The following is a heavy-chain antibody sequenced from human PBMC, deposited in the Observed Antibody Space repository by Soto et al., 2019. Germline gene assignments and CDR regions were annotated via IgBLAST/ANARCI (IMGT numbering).Heavy chain of an antibody. CDR1: GVTFRSYS. V-gene: IGHV3-48*02. J-gene: IGHJ6*02. CDR2: ISSSNRTI. D-gene: IGHD2-15*01. CDR3: AREGWPLLQTGMDV. Sequence: LRLSCAASGVTFRSYSMNWVRQAPGKGLEWVSYISSSNRTINYADSVKGRFIISRDNAKNSLYIQMHSLRDEDTAVYYCAREGWPLLQTGMDVWGQGTTVTVSS.